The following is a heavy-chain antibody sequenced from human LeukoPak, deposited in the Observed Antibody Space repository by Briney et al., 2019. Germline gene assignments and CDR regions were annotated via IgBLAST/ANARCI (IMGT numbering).Heavy chain of an antibody. J-gene: IGHJ3*02. Sequence: ASVKVSCKASGYTFTSYGISWVRQAPGQGLEWMGWISAYNGNTNYAQKLQGRVTMTTDTSTSTAYMELRSLRSDDTAVYYCATSLWFGEFLNAFDIWGQGTMVTVSS. V-gene: IGHV1-18*01. CDR2: ISAYNGNT. CDR1: GYTFTSYG. D-gene: IGHD3-10*01. CDR3: ATSLWFGEFLNAFDI.